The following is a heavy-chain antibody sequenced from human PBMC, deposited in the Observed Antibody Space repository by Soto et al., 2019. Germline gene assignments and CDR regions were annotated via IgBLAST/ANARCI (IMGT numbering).Heavy chain of an antibody. Sequence: ASVTVSCKASCYTLTSYGIIWVRQAPGQGLEWMGWISAYNGNTNYAQKLQGRVTMTTDTSTSTAYMELRSLRSDDTAVYYCARINRAYYYYMDVWGKGTTVTVSS. CDR3: ARINRAYYYYMDV. CDR2: ISAYNGNT. J-gene: IGHJ6*03. CDR1: CYTLTSYG. V-gene: IGHV1-18*01.